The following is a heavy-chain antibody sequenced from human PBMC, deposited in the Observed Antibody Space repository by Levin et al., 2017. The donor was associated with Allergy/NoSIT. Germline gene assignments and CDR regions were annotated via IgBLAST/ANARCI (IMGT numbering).Heavy chain of an antibody. CDR2: ISSDGRKK. Sequence: GGSLRLSCAASGFTFSSYGMHWVRQAPGKGLEWVAVISSDGRKKFYADSVKGRFTISRDNSKNTLDLQMNSLRAEDTAVYYCAKDVYGSGWYPLGNDAFERWGQGTKVCVSS. D-gene: IGHD6-19*01. V-gene: IGHV3-30*18. CDR3: AKDVYGSGWYPLGNDAFER. J-gene: IGHJ3*02. CDR1: GFTFSSYG.